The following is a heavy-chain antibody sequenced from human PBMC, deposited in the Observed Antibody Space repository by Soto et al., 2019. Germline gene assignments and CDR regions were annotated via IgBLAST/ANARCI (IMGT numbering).Heavy chain of an antibody. Sequence: SETLSLTCAVYGGSFSGYYWSWIRQPPGKGLEWIGEINHSGSTNYNPSLKSRVTISVDTSKNQFSLKLSSVTAADTAVYYCARGRGLDIVVVPAAPYFDYWGQGTLVTVSS. CDR2: INHSGST. J-gene: IGHJ4*02. V-gene: IGHV4-34*01. CDR1: GGSFSGYY. CDR3: ARGRGLDIVVVPAAPYFDY. D-gene: IGHD2-2*01.